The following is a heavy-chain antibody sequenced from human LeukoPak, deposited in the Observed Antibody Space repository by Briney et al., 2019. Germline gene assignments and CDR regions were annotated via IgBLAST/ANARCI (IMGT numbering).Heavy chain of an antibody. V-gene: IGHV5-10-1*01. Sequence: GESLKISCKGSGYSFTSYWISWVRQMPGKGLEWMGRIDASDSYTNYSPSFQGHVTLSADKSISTAYLQWSSLKASDTAMYYCARLQGYGSGSYYDDAFDIWGQGTMVTVSS. CDR3: ARLQGYGSGSYYDDAFDI. D-gene: IGHD3-10*01. J-gene: IGHJ3*02. CDR1: GYSFTSYW. CDR2: IDASDSYT.